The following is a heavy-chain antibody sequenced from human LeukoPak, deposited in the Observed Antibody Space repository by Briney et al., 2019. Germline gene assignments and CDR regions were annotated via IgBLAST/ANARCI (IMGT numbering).Heavy chain of an antibody. CDR2: VYPGGST. Sequence: PSETLSLTCTVSGGSISTYYWSWIRQPAGKGLEWIGRVYPGGSTDYNPSLKSRVTISVDTSKNHFSLGLTSVTAADTAVYFCARAADYGDSNFDYWGQGTLVTVSS. J-gene: IGHJ4*02. D-gene: IGHD4-17*01. CDR1: GGSISTYY. V-gene: IGHV4-4*07. CDR3: ARAADYGDSNFDY.